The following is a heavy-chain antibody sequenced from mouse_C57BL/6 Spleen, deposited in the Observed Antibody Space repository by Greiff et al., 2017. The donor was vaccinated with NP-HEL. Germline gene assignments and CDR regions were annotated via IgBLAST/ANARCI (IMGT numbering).Heavy chain of an antibody. V-gene: IGHV1-82*01. Sequence: QVQLKESGPELVKPGASVKISCKASGYAFSSSWMNWVKQRPGKGLEWIGRIYPGDGDTNYNGKFKGKATLTADKSSSTAYMQLSSLTSDDSAVYFCARPALSYYFDYWGQGTTLTVSS. J-gene: IGHJ2*01. CDR2: IYPGDGDT. CDR1: GYAFSSSW. CDR3: ARPALSYYFDY. D-gene: IGHD6-1*01.